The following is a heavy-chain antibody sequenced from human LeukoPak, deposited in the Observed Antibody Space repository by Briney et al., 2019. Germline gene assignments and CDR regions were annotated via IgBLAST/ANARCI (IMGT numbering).Heavy chain of an antibody. Sequence: SVTLSLTCTVSGGSISSGSYYWSWIRQHPGKGLEWIGYIDYSESTYYNPSLKSRVTISVDTSKNQFSLKLNSMTAADTAVYYCARDLDYWGQGTLVTVSS. J-gene: IGHJ4*02. CDR1: GGSISSGSYY. CDR3: ARDLDY. V-gene: IGHV4-31*03. CDR2: IDYSEST.